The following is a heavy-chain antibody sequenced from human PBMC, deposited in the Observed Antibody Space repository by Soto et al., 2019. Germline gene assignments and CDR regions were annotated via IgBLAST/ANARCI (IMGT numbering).Heavy chain of an antibody. CDR2: INPSGGST. CDR1: GYTFTSYY. J-gene: IGHJ4*02. Sequence: GASVKVSCKASGYTFTSYYMHWVRQAPGQGLEWMGIINPSGGSTSYAQKFQGRVTMTRDTSTSTVYMELSSLRSEDTAVYYCARVWGYCSGGSCSLFDYWGQGTLVTVSS. D-gene: IGHD2-15*01. V-gene: IGHV1-46*03. CDR3: ARVWGYCSGGSCSLFDY.